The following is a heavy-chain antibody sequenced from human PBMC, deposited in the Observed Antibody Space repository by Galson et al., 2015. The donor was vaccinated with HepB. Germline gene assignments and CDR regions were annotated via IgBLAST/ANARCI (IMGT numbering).Heavy chain of an antibody. J-gene: IGHJ3*01. CDR3: AKGDGDYPESFDF. CDR1: GYSFTSYD. Sequence: SVKVSCKASGYSFTSYDIHWGRPVTGQGLEWVGWMSPKSGDTGYAQKFQGRVTMSRDTSMRTAFMDMRSLTTGDTAVYYCAKGDGDYPESFDFWGQGTMVIVSS. V-gene: IGHV1-8*01. D-gene: IGHD4-17*01. CDR2: MSPKSGDT.